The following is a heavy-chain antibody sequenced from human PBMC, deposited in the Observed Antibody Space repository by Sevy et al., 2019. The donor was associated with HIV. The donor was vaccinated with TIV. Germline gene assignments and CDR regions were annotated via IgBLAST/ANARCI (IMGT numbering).Heavy chain of an antibody. CDR1: GFTFSANW. V-gene: IGHV3-7*01. CDR3: AHETFGRFES. CDR2: IKADGSDK. Sequence: GGSLRLSCAASGFTFSANWMNWVRQAPGKGLEWVANIKADGSDKHYVDSVEGRFPISRDNAKNLLFLQMNSLRVEDTAVYYWAHETFGRFESWGQGTLVTVSS. D-gene: IGHD3-16*01. J-gene: IGHJ4*02.